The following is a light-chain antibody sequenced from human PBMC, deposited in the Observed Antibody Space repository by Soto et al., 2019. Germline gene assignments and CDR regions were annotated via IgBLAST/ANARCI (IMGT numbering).Light chain of an antibody. Sequence: EIVLTQSPGTLSLSPGERATLSCRASQSVSSSYLAWYQQKPGQAPRLLIYGASSRATGIPDRFSGSRSGTDCTLTISRLEPEEFAVYYCQQYGSSPWTFGQGTTLAIK. J-gene: IGKJ1*01. V-gene: IGKV3-20*01. CDR2: GAS. CDR3: QQYGSSPWT. CDR1: QSVSSSY.